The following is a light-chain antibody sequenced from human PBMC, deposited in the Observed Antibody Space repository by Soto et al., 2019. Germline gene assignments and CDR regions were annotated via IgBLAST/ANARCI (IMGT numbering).Light chain of an antibody. CDR2: GAS. V-gene: IGKV3-15*01. CDR1: QSVSSN. J-gene: IGKJ2*01. CDR3: QQYNNWPPT. Sequence: IVMTQSPATLSLSPGERATLSCRASQSVSSNLAWYQQKPGQAPRLLIYGASTRATGIPARFSGSGSGAEFTLTINSLQSEDFAVYYCQQYNNWPPTFGQGTKLEIK.